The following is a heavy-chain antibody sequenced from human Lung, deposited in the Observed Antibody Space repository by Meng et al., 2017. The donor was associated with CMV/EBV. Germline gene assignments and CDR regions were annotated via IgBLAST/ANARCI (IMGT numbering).Heavy chain of an antibody. D-gene: IGHD6-19*01. CDR1: GFTFRTYA. CDR2: ISGSGGTT. V-gene: IGHV3-23*01. J-gene: IGHJ4*02. CDR3: AKELHSGWSYYFDY. Sequence: LSLTXAASGFTFRTYAMSWVRQVPGKGLEWVSSISGSGGTTHYVDSVKGRFTISKDTSRDTLYLQMNSLRAEDTAVYYCAKELHSGWSYYFDYWGQGALVTVSS.